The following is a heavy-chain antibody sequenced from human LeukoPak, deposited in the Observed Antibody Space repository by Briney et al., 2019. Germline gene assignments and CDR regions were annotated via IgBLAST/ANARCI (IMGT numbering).Heavy chain of an antibody. CDR2: ISSSSGYM. CDR1: GFTFSSYS. J-gene: IGHJ4*02. CDR3: ARDEHSSGGTGK. V-gene: IGHV3-21*01. Sequence: GGPLRLSCAASGFTFSSYSMNWVRQAPGKGLEWVSSISSSSGYMYYADEVKGLFTISRDNAKNSLYLQMNSLRAEDTAVYYCARDEHSSGGTGKWGQGTLVTVSS. D-gene: IGHD6-19*01.